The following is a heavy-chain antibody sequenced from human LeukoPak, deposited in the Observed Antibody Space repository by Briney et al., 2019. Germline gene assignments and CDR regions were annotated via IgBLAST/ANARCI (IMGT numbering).Heavy chain of an antibody. CDR3: ARGSLVQSIDY. D-gene: IGHD6-13*01. V-gene: IGHV4-30-4*08. J-gene: IGHJ4*02. Sequence: SETLSLTCTVSGGSISSSSYYWGWIRQPPGKGLEWIGYIYYSGSTYYNPSLKSRVTISVDTSKNQFSLKLSSVTAADTAVYYCARGSLVQSIDYWGQGTLVTVSS. CDR1: GGSISSSSYY. CDR2: IYYSGST.